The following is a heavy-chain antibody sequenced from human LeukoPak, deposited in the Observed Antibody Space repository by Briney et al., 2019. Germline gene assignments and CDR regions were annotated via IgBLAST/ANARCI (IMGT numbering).Heavy chain of an antibody. Sequence: PGGSLRLSCAASGLTFSSYAMHWVRQAPGKGLEWVAVISYDGSNKYYADSVKGRFTISRDNSKNTLYLQMNGLRAEDTAVYYCARGITISRGGFDYWGQGTLVTVSS. CDR3: ARGITISRGGFDY. CDR2: ISYDGSNK. J-gene: IGHJ4*02. CDR1: GLTFSSYA. V-gene: IGHV3-30*04. D-gene: IGHD3-3*01.